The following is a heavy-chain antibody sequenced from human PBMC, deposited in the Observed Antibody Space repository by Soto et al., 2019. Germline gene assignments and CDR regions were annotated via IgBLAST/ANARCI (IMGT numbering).Heavy chain of an antibody. CDR1: GFTFSSYS. D-gene: IGHD6-13*01. Sequence: GGSLRLSCAASGFTFSSYSMNWVRQAPGKGLEWVSSISGSGGSTYYADSVKGRFTISRDNSKNTLYLQMNSLRAEDTAVYYCAKVLPGEGGRRDSSGMGYYYYYMDVWGKGTTVTVSS. V-gene: IGHV3-23*01. CDR2: ISGSGGST. J-gene: IGHJ6*03. CDR3: AKVLPGEGGRRDSSGMGYYYYYMDV.